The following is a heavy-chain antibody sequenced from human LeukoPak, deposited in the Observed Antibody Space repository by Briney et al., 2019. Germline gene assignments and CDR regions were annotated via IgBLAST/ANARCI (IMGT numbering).Heavy chain of an antibody. CDR1: GFTFTSYA. Sequence: GGSLRLSCVASGFTFTSYAMSWVRQAPGKGLEWVSAISGSGDSTFYAGSVKGRFTISRDNAKNSLYLQMNSLRAEDTAVYYCATQLELRIFDYWGQGTLVTVSS. CDR2: ISGSGDST. D-gene: IGHD1-7*01. J-gene: IGHJ4*02. CDR3: ATQLELRIFDY. V-gene: IGHV3-23*01.